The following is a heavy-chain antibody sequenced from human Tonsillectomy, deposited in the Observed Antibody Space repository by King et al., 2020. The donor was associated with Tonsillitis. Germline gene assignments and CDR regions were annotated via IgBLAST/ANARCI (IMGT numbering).Heavy chain of an antibody. J-gene: IGHJ4*02. Sequence: VQLVESGGGVVQPGRSLRLSCAASGFTFSSYAMHWVRQAPGKGLEWVAVISYDGSNKYYADSVKGRFTISRDNSKNTLYLQMNSLRAEDTAVYYCAREATGGLDYWGQGTLVTVSS. CDR1: GFTFSSYA. V-gene: IGHV3-30*04. CDR2: ISYDGSNK. D-gene: IGHD3-16*01. CDR3: AREATGGLDY.